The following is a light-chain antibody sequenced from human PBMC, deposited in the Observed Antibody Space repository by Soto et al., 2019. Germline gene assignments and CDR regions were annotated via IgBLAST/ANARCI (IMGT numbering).Light chain of an antibody. CDR2: GAS. CDR3: QQYGSSLLFT. V-gene: IGKV3-20*01. J-gene: IGKJ3*01. Sequence: EIVLTQSPGTLSLSPGERATLSCRASQSVSSSYLVWYQQKPGQAPRLLIYGASSRATGIPDRFSGSGSGTDFTLTISRLEPEDFAVYYCQQYGSSLLFTFGPGTKVDIK. CDR1: QSVSSSY.